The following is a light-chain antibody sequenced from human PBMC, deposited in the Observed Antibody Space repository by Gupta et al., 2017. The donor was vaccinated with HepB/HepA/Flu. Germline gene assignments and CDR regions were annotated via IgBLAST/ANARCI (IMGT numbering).Light chain of an antibody. CDR2: RNN. CDR3: ATWDDSLSGYV. Sequence: QSVLTQPPSASGTPGQRVTIPCSGSSSNIGSNYVYWYQQFPGTAPKLLIYRNNQRPSGVPDRFSGSKSGTSASLAISGLQSDDEADYYCATWDDSLSGYVFGNGTNVTVL. V-gene: IGLV1-47*01. J-gene: IGLJ1*01. CDR1: SSNIGSNY.